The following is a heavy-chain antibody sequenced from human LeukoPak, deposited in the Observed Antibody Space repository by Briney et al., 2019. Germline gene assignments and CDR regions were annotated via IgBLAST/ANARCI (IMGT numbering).Heavy chain of an antibody. V-gene: IGHV4-39*01. J-gene: IGHJ4*02. CDR2: IYYSGTT. CDR3: SRLQWFGDLGNY. CDR1: GGSISSSPYY. D-gene: IGHD3-10*01. Sequence: PSETLSLTCTVSGGSISSSPYYWGWIRQPPGKGLEWIGSIYYSGTTHYSPSLESRVTISVDTSNNQFSLNLNSVTAADTAVYFCSRLQWFGDLGNYWGQGILVTVSS.